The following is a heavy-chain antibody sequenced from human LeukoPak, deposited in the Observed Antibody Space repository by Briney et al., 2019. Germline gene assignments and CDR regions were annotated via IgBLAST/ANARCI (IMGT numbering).Heavy chain of an antibody. J-gene: IGHJ4*02. CDR3: APRGVVIDY. D-gene: IGHD3-3*01. CDR1: GFTFSSYT. Sequence: GGSLRLSCAASGFTFSSYTMNWVRQAPGKGLEWVSYISSSSNTIYYADSVKGRFTISRDNAKDSLYLQMNSLTDEDTAVYYCAPRGVVIDYWGQGTLVTVSS. CDR2: ISSSSNTI. V-gene: IGHV3-48*02.